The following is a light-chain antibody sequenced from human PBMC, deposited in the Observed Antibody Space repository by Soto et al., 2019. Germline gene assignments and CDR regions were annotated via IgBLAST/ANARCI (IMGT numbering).Light chain of an antibody. Sequence: QSALTQPASVSGSPGQSITISCTGTSSDVGGYNYVSWYQQHPGKAPRLMIYEVSNRPSGVSNRFSGSKSGNTASLTISGLQAEDEADYYCSSYTVSTPVVFGGGTKHRP. CDR3: SSYTVSTPVV. CDR1: SSDVGGYNY. CDR2: EVS. V-gene: IGLV2-14*01. J-gene: IGLJ3*02.